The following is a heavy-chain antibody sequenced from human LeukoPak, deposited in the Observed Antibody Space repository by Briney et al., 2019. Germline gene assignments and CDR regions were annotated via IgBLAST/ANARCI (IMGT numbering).Heavy chain of an antibody. D-gene: IGHD3-22*01. Sequence: PSETLSLTCTVSGGSISSYDGSWIRQPPGKGLEWIGDIYYTGSINYTPSIKSRVTISADKSKNHFSLQLSSVTASDTAVYYCSREYSDMYDSSGYYQWDAFDIWVGGTVVTVSS. V-gene: IGHV4-59*12. J-gene: IGHJ3*02. CDR1: GGSISSYD. CDR3: SREYSDMYDSSGYYQWDAFDI. CDR2: IYYTGSI.